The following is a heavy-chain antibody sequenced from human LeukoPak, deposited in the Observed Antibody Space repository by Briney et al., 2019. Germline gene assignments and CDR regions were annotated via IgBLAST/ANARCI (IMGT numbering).Heavy chain of an antibody. Sequence: GESLKISCKGSGYSFSSYWIGWVRQTPGKGPEWMGVIYPGDSETRYSPSFQGQVTISADKSIGTAYLQWSSLKASDSAMYYCARRCSGGNCNSFDYWGQGSLAAVSS. D-gene: IGHD2-15*01. CDR3: ARRCSGGNCNSFDY. CDR1: GYSFSSYW. CDR2: IYPGDSET. J-gene: IGHJ4*02. V-gene: IGHV5-51*01.